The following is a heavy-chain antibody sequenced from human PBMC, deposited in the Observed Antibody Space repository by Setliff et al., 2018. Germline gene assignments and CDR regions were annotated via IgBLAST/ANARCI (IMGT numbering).Heavy chain of an antibody. J-gene: IGHJ6*03. CDR3: ARVTKPAAISYYYYMDV. V-gene: IGHV5-51*01. D-gene: IGHD2-2*01. CDR1: GYSFTDYW. Sequence: GESLKISCKGSGYSFTDYWIGWVRQMPGEGLEWMGIIHPSNSDTVYSPSFQGQVTISADRSITTAYLQWSSLKASDTAIYYCARVTKPAAISYYYYMDVWGKGTTVTV. CDR2: IHPSNSDT.